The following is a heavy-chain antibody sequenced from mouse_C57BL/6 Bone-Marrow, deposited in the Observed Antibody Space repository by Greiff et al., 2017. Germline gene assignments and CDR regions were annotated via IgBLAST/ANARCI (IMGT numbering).Heavy chain of an antibody. Sequence: EVMLVESGGGLVQPGGSLKLSCAASGFTFSDYYMYWVRQTPEKRLEWVAYISNGGGSTYYPDTVKGRFTLSRDNAKNTLYLQMSRLKSEDTAMYDCARQGGGYYSFDYWGQGTTLTVSS. CDR3: ARQGGGYYSFDY. J-gene: IGHJ2*01. CDR2: ISNGGGST. D-gene: IGHD2-3*01. V-gene: IGHV5-12*01. CDR1: GFTFSDYY.